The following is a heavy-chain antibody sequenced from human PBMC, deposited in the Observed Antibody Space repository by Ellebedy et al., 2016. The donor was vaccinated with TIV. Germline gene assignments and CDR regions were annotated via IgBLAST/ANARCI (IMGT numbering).Heavy chain of an antibody. J-gene: IGHJ4*02. CDR3: ARQFDQPAR. CDR2: INSDGRTI. V-gene: IGHV3-74*01. D-gene: IGHD3-9*01. Sequence: GESLKISCAASGFTFSPFAMGWVRQTPGKGLEWVSRINSDGRTINYADSVRGRFTISRDNAKNTLYLEMNSLRVDDTAVYYCARQFDQPARWGQGTLVTVSS. CDR1: GFTFSPFA.